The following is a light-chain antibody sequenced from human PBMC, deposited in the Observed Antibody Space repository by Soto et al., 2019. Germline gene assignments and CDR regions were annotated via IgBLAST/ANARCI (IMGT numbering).Light chain of an antibody. CDR2: DAS. V-gene: IGKV1-33*01. J-gene: IGKJ2*01. CDR1: HDITTY. CDR3: QQHDSFPYI. Sequence: IQMSQSPLFLSASVGDRVTITCQASHDITTYLNWYQQKPGKAPKLLIYDASMLETGVPSRFSGGGSGTHFTLTISGLHLEDVATYYCQQHDSFPYIFGPGTKVEIK.